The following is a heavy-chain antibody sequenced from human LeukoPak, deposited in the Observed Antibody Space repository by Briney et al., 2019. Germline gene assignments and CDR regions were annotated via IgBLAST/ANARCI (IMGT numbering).Heavy chain of an antibody. J-gene: IGHJ3*02. CDR3: ARAMPYYYGSGSGAFDI. CDR1: GYTFTSYG. D-gene: IGHD3-10*01. V-gene: IGHV1-69*06. Sequence: SVKVSCKASGYTFTSYGISWVRQAPGQGLEWMGGIIPIFGTANYAQKFQGRVTITADKSTSTAYMELSSLRSEDTAVYYCARAMPYYYGSGSGAFDIWGQGTMVTVSS. CDR2: IIPIFGTA.